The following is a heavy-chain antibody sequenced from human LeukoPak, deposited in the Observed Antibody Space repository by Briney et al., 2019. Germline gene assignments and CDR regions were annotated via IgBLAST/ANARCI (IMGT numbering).Heavy chain of an antibody. CDR3: VKTFEYSRPRRETYFDY. D-gene: IGHD6-6*01. Sequence: GGSLRLSCAASGFTFSSYAMSWVRQAPGKGLEWVSAISGSGGSTYYADSVKGRFTISRDNSKNTLYLQMNSLRAEDTAVYYCVKTFEYSRPRRETYFDYWGQGTLVTVSS. CDR1: GFTFSSYA. CDR2: ISGSGGST. J-gene: IGHJ4*02. V-gene: IGHV3-23*01.